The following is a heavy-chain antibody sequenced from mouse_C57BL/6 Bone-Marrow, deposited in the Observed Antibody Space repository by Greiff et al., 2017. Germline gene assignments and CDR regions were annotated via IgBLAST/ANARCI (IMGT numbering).Heavy chain of an antibody. CDR3: ARSGLGLGGS. V-gene: IGHV1-81*01. D-gene: IGHD1-1*02. J-gene: IGHJ2*01. CDR2: IYPRSGNT. Sequence: VQLQESGAELARPGASVKLSCKASGYTFTSYGISWVKQRTGQGLEWIGEIYPRSGNTYSNEKFKGKATLTADKSSSTAYMELRSLTSEDSAVYFCARSGLGLGGSWGQGTTLTVSS. CDR1: GYTFTSYG.